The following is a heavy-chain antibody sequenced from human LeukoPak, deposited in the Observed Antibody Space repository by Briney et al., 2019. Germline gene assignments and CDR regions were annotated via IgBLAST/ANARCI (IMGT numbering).Heavy chain of an antibody. CDR3: ARLSLGYCSSTSCPN. CDR2: INHSGST. V-gene: IGHV4-39*07. CDR1: GGSISSSSYY. J-gene: IGHJ4*02. Sequence: SETLSLTCTVSGGSISSSSYYWGWIRQPPGKGLEWIGEINHSGSTNYNPSLKSRVTISVDTSKNQFSLKLSSVTAADTAVYYCARLSLGYCSSTSCPNWGQGTLVTVSS. D-gene: IGHD2-2*01.